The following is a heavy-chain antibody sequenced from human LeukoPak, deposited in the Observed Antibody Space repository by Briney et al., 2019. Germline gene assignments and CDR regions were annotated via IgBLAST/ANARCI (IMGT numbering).Heavy chain of an antibody. J-gene: IGHJ4*02. D-gene: IGHD6-19*01. Sequence: GGPVTLSCAASGFTYRNYWMSWVRQAPGKGLEWVAKMKKEGSERYYVDSVKGRFTISRDNAKNSLYLQMNSLRAEETAVSYCATVPVGQWLPFDYWGQGTLVTVSS. V-gene: IGHV3-7*03. CDR1: GFTYRNYW. CDR2: MKKEGSER. CDR3: ATVPVGQWLPFDY.